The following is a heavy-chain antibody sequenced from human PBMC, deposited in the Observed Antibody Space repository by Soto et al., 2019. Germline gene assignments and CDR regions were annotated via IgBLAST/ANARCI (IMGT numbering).Heavy chain of an antibody. Sequence: EASVKVSCKASGGTFSSYAISWVRQAPGQGLEWMGGIIPIFGTANYAQKFQGRVTITADKSTSTAYMELSSLRSEDTAVYYCAREYNCKGNYGFDYWGQGTLVTVSS. D-gene: IGHD1-20*01. V-gene: IGHV1-69*06. CDR3: AREYNCKGNYGFDY. CDR2: IIPIFGTA. J-gene: IGHJ4*02. CDR1: GGTFSSYA.